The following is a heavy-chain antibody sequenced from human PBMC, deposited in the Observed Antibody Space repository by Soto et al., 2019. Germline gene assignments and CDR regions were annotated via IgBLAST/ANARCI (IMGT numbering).Heavy chain of an antibody. D-gene: IGHD6-13*01. CDR1: GFTFSSYA. CDR3: ARGLRSSGYAMDV. J-gene: IGHJ6*02. Sequence: PGGSLRLSCSASGFTFSSYAMSWVRQAPGKGLEWVSLFSGSGGNTYYADSVKGRFTISRDNAKNSLYLQMNSLRAEDTAVYYCARGLRSSGYAMDVWGQGTTVTVSS. V-gene: IGHV3-23*01. CDR2: FSGSGGNT.